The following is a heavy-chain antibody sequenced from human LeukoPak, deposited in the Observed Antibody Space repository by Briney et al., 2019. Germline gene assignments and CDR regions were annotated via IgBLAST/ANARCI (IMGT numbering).Heavy chain of an antibody. J-gene: IGHJ4*02. CDR1: GFTFSSYS. D-gene: IGHD6-13*01. CDR3: AKFVAAADPFDY. Sequence: GGSPRLSCTASGFTFSSYSMNWVRQAPGKGLEWVSYISSSSSTIYYADSVKGRFTISRDNSKNTLYLQMNSLRAEDMAVYYCAKFVAAADPFDYWGQGTLVTVSS. CDR2: ISSSSSTI. V-gene: IGHV3-48*01.